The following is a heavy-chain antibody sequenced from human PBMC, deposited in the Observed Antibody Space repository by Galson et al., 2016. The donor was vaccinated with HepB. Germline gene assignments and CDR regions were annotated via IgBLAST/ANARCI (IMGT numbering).Heavy chain of an antibody. Sequence: TLSLTCTVSGGSIRSGGYYWSWIRQHPGKGLEWIGYIYYSGGTYYNPSLKSRVTISVDTSKNQFSLRLSSVTAADTAVYYCARDVDTASNWFDPWGQGTLVTVSS. CDR2: IYYSGGT. J-gene: IGHJ5*02. D-gene: IGHD5-18*01. V-gene: IGHV4-31*03. CDR3: ARDVDTASNWFDP. CDR1: GGSIRSGGYY.